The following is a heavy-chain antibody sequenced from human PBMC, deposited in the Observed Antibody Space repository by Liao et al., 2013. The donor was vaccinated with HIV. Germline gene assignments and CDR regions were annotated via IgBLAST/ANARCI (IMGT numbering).Heavy chain of an antibody. V-gene: IGHV4-61*02. CDR3: AREEIPHDYYDSSGPFDY. CDR1: GGSISSGSYY. CDR2: IYTSGST. Sequence: QVQLQESGPGLVKPSQTLSLTCTVSGGSISSGSYYWSWIRQPAGKGLEWIGRIYTSGSTNYNPSLKRRVTISVDTSKNQFSLKLSSVTAADTAVYYCAREEIPHDYYDSSGPFDYWGPGEPWSPVSS. D-gene: IGHD3-22*01. J-gene: IGHJ4*02.